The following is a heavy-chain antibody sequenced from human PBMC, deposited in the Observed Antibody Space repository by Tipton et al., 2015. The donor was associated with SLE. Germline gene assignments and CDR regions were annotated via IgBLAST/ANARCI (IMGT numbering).Heavy chain of an antibody. D-gene: IGHD3-3*01. V-gene: IGHV4-59*12. CDR3: AIRFLEWLPRSYYYGMDV. CDR2: IYYTGST. CDR1: GGSISSYY. J-gene: IGHJ6*02. Sequence: LRLSCTVSGGSISSYYWSWVRQPPGRGPEWIGYIYYTGSTYYNPSLKSRVTISVDTSKNQFSLKLSSVTAADTAVYYCAIRFLEWLPRSYYYGMDVWGQGTTVTVSS.